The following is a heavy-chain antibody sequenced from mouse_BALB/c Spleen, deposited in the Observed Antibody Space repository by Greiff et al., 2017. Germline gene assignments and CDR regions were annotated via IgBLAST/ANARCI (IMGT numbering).Heavy chain of an antibody. V-gene: IGHV5-4*02. CDR2: ISDGGSYT. D-gene: IGHD2-14*01. J-gene: IGHJ2*01. CDR3: ARGGNYLDY. Sequence: DVQLQESGGGLVKPGGSLKLSCAASGFTFSDYYMYWVRQTPEKRLEWVATISDGGSYTYYPDSVKGRFTISRDNAKNNLYLQMSSLKSEDTAMYYCARGGNYLDYWGQGTTLTVSS. CDR1: GFTFSDYY.